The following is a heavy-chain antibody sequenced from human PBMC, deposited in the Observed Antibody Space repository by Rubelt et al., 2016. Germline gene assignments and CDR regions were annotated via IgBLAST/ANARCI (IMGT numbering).Heavy chain of an antibody. Sequence: EVQLLESGGGLIQPGGSLRLSCAASGFTFSSYAMSWVRQAPGKGLEWVSAISDSGGSTYYSGGSTYYADSVKGRFTISRDNSKNTLSRQMTSLRAEDTSIYYCATTTGDDPNVSRYWHFDLWGRGTLATVSS. CDR1: GFTFSSYA. CDR3: ATTTGDDPNVSRYWHFDL. CDR2: ISDSGGSTYYSGGST. J-gene: IGHJ2*01. D-gene: IGHD1-26*01. V-gene: IGHV3-23*01.